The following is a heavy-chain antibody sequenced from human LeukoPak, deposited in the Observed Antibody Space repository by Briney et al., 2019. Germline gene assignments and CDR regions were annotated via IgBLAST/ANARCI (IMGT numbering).Heavy chain of an antibody. D-gene: IGHD5-24*01. Sequence: GASVKVPCESSGYTFTAYAVHWVRQAPGQGLEWMGWITPSDGANYAQKFQGRVTMTRDTSMSTAYMDLNRLTSDDTAVYFCARDRYGDGFAHFDYWGQGTLVTVSS. J-gene: IGHJ4*02. CDR3: ARDRYGDGFAHFDY. CDR1: GYTFTAYA. V-gene: IGHV1-2*02. CDR2: ITPSDGA.